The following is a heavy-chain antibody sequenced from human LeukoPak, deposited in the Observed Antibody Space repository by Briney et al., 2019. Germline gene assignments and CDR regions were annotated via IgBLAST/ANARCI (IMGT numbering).Heavy chain of an antibody. CDR2: ISTSSIYI. Sequence: GGSLRLSCAASGFTFSSYSMNWVRQAPGKGLEWVSSISTSSIYIYYADSVKGRFTISRDNAKKSLYLQMNSLRAEDTAIYYCVRDSDLHCSGGSCTNFDYWGQGTLVTVSS. J-gene: IGHJ4*02. V-gene: IGHV3-21*01. D-gene: IGHD2-15*01. CDR1: GFTFSSYS. CDR3: VRDSDLHCSGGSCTNFDY.